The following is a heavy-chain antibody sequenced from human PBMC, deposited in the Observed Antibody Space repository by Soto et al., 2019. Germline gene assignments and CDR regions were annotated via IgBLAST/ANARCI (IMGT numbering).Heavy chain of an antibody. CDR2: MNPNSGNT. V-gene: IGHV1-8*01. D-gene: IGHD1-26*01. CDR3: ARYRWEQTYYYGMDV. CDR1: GYTFTSYD. Sequence: ASVKVSCKASGYTFTSYDINWVRQATGQGLEWMGWMNPNSGNTGYAQKFQGRVTMTRNTSISTAYMELSSLRSEDTAVYYCARYRWEQTYYYGMDVWGQGTTVTVSS. J-gene: IGHJ6*02.